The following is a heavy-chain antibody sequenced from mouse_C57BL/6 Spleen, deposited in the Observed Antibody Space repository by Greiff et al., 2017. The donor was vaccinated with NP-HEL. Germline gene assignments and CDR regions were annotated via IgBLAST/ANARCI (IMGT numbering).Heavy chain of an antibody. J-gene: IGHJ3*01. V-gene: IGHV1-50*01. CDR3: ARSSLYYGSSYRFAY. D-gene: IGHD1-1*01. CDR1: GYTFTSYW. CDR2: IDPSDSYT. Sequence: VQLQQPGAELVKPGASVKLSCKASGYTFTSYWMQWVKQRPGQGLEWIGEIDPSDSYTNYNQKFKGKATLTVDTSSSTAYMQLSSLTSEDSAVYCCARSSLYYGSSYRFAYWGQGTLVTVSA.